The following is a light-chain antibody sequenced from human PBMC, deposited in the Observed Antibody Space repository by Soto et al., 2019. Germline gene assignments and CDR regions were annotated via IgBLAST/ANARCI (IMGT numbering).Light chain of an antibody. Sequence: QSALTQRPAVSGAPGQRVTISCTGSSSNIGANSDVHWYQQLTGAAPKLLIYGNSNRPSGVSDRFSGSKSGTSASLAITGLQAEDEADYYCQSYDSSLSGFYVFGTGTKVTVL. CDR3: QSYDSSLSGFYV. J-gene: IGLJ1*01. CDR2: GNS. CDR1: SSNIGANSD. V-gene: IGLV1-40*01.